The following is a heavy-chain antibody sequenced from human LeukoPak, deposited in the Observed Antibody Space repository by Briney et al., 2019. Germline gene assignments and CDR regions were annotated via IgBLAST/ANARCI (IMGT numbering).Heavy chain of an antibody. J-gene: IGHJ4*02. Sequence: WETQSLAWTVAGRSISSYYWSWIRQPPGKGLEWIGYIYYSGSTSYNPSLKSRVTISVDTSKNQFSLKLSSVTAADTAVYYCARTPDYWGQGTLVTVSS. D-gene: IGHD2-15*01. CDR1: GRSISSYY. CDR2: IYYSGST. CDR3: ARTPDY. V-gene: IGHV4-59*01.